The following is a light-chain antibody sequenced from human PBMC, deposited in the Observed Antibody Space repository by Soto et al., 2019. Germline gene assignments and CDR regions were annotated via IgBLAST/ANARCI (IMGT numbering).Light chain of an antibody. CDR2: EVS. CDR3: SSYGGSNNLV. J-gene: IGLJ2*01. V-gene: IGLV2-8*01. CDR1: SSDVGGYYK. Sequence: QSALTQPPSASGSPGQSVTISCTGTSSDVGGYYKVSWYQHRPGKAPKLMIYEVSKRPSGVPDRFSGSKSGRTASLTVSGLQAEDEADYYCSSYGGSNNLVFGGGTQLTVL.